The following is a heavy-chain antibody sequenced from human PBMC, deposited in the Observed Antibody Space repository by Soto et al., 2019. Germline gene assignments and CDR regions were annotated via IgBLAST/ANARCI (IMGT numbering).Heavy chain of an antibody. D-gene: IGHD3-9*01. V-gene: IGHV1-2*02. CDR3: ARDLRTDWYTALAS. CDR2: GTPSSGGT. CDR1: GYTFNDYY. Sequence: QVQLVQAGAEVKKPGASVMVSCKTSGYTFNDYYIHWVRQAPGQGLEWMGWGTPSSGGTHYAQKIRGRVTMTSDSSTSTAYMELSSLGSDDTAVYYCARDLRTDWYTALASWGQGPMVAVSS. J-gene: IGHJ3*01.